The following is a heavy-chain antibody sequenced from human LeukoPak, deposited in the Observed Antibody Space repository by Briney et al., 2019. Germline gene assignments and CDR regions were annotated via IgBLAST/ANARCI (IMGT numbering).Heavy chain of an antibody. V-gene: IGHV1-8*03. CDR2: MNPNSGNT. Sequence: GASVKVSCKASGYTFTSYDINWVRQATGQGLEWMGWMNPNSGNTGYAQKFQGRVTITRNTSISTAYMEPSSLRSEDTAVYYCASIAVAGTPPAFDIWGQGTMVTVSS. J-gene: IGHJ3*02. D-gene: IGHD6-19*01. CDR3: ASIAVAGTPPAFDI. CDR1: GYTFTSYD.